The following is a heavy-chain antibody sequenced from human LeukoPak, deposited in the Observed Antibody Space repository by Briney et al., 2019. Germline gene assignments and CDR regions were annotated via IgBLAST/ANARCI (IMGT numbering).Heavy chain of an antibody. V-gene: IGHV3-30-3*01. CDR1: GFTFSSYA. CDR3: AREGDFAKLVADY. J-gene: IGHJ4*02. Sequence: GGSLRLSCAASGFTFSSYAMHWVRQAPGKGLEWVAVISYDGSNKYYADSVKGRFTISRDNSKNTLYLQMNSLRAEDTAVYYCAREGDFAKLVADYWGQGTLVTVSS. CDR2: ISYDGSNK. D-gene: IGHD3-10*01.